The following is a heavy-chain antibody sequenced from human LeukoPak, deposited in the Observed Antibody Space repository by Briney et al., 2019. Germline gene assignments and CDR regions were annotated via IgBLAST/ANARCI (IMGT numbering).Heavy chain of an antibody. J-gene: IGHJ6*03. V-gene: IGHV1-24*01. Sequence: ASVKVSCKVSGYTLTELSMHWVRQAPGKGLEWMGGFDPEDGETIYAQKFQGRVTMTEDTSTDTAYMELSSLRSEDAAVYYCARAHYSNYFIPTDLYYYMDVWGKGTTVTVSS. CDR2: FDPEDGET. D-gene: IGHD4-11*01. CDR1: GYTLTELS. CDR3: ARAHYSNYFIPTDLYYYMDV.